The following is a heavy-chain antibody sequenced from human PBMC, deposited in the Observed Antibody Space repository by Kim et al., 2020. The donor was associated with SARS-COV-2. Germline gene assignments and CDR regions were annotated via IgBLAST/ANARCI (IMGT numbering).Heavy chain of an antibody. CDR1: GFTFSSYA. Sequence: GGSLRLSCAASGFTFSSYAMHWVRQAPGKGLEWVAVISYDGSNKYYADSVKGRFTISRDNSKNTLYLQMNSLRAEDTAVYYCARGDFWAPGRLYYYYGMDVWGQGTTVTVSS. CDR2: ISYDGSNK. V-gene: IGHV3-30-3*01. D-gene: IGHD2-21*02. CDR3: ARGDFWAPGRLYYYYGMDV. J-gene: IGHJ6*02.